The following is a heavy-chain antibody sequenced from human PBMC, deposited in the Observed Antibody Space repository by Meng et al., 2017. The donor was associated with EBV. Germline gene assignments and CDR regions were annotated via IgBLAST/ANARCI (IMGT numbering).Heavy chain of an antibody. CDR3: ARRGYSSSRTEFDP. CDR2: SYYSGST. CDR1: GGSISSSSYY. V-gene: IGHV4-39*07. D-gene: IGHD6-13*01. Sequence: QLQLQESGPGLVKPSETLSLTGPVSGGSISSSSYYWGWIRQPPGKGLGWIGSSYYSGSTYYNPSLKSRVTISVDTSKNQFSLKLSSVTAADTAVYYCARRGYSSSRTEFDPWGQGTLVTVSS. J-gene: IGHJ5*02.